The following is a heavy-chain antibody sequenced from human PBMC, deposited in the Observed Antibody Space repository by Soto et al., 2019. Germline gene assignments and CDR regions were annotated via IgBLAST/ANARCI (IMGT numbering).Heavy chain of an antibody. D-gene: IGHD3-16*02. CDR1: GFTFDDYT. CDR3: AKDQVTFGGVIVPLDY. J-gene: IGHJ4*02. Sequence: EVQLVESGGVVVQPGGSLRLSCAASGFTFDDYTMHWVRQAPGKGLEWVSLISWDGGSTYYADSVKGRFTISRDNSKNSLYLQMNRLRTEDTALYYCAKDQVTFGGVIVPLDYWGQGTLVTVSS. CDR2: ISWDGGST. V-gene: IGHV3-43*01.